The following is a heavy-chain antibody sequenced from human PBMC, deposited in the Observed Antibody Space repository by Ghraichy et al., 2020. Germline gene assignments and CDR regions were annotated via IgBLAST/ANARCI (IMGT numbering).Heavy chain of an antibody. CDR3: ARETRKYIDYDGSGSYYKGLSYFDH. Sequence: SETLSLTCTVSGGSISNNNWWSWVRQPPGRGLEWIGDISHRANTNYNSSLESRVIISLEKSTNQILLSIASVTAADTAVYYCARETRKYIDYDGSGSYYKGLSYFDHWGQGTLVTVSS. CDR1: GGSISNNNW. V-gene: IGHV4-4*02. J-gene: IGHJ4*02. CDR2: ISHRANT. D-gene: IGHD3-10*01.